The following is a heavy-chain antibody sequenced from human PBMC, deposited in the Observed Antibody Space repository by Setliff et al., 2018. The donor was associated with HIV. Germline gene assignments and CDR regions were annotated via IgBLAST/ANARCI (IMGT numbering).Heavy chain of an antibody. CDR3: ARNTYYYGSGSYPNYYYGMDV. J-gene: IGHJ6*02. V-gene: IGHV1-18*01. CDR1: GYTFTSYG. CDR2: ISAYNGNT. Sequence: RASVKVSCKASGYTFTSYGISWVRQAPGQGLEWMGWISAYNGNTNYAQKLQGRVTMTTDTSTSTAYMELRSLRSDDTAVYYCARNTYYYGSGSYPNYYYGMDVWGQGTTVTVS. D-gene: IGHD3-10*01.